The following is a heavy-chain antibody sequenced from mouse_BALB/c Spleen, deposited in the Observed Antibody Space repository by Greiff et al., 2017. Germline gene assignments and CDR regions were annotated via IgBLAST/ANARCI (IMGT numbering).Heavy chain of an antibody. D-gene: IGHD2-14*01. J-gene: IGHJ4*01. CDR3: ARGVRRDYYAMDY. V-gene: IGHV1-87*01. CDR2: IYPGDGDT. Sequence: VQLQQSGAELARPGASVKLSCKASGYTFTSYWMQWVKQRPGQGLEWIGAIYPGDGDTRYTQKFKGKATLTADKSSSTAYMQLSSLASEDSAVYDCARGVRRDYYAMDYWGQGTSVTVSS. CDR1: GYTFTSYW.